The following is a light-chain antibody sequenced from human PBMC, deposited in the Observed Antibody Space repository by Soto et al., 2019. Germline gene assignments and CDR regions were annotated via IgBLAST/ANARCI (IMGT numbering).Light chain of an antibody. CDR3: QQHGDSPWT. J-gene: IGKJ1*01. CDR2: RVY. CDR1: QSINNNH. V-gene: IGKV3-20*01. Sequence: EIVLTQSPGTVSLSPGEIATLSCRASQSINNNHLTWYQQKPGQAPRLLIYRVYNRTTGIPDRFSGSGSGTDFTLTISRLEPEDFAVYFCQQHGDSPWTFGQGTKVEIK.